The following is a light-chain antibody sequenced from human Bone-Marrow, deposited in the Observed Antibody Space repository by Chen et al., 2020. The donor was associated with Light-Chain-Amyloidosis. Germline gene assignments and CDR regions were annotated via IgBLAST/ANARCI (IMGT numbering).Light chain of an antibody. J-gene: IGKJ4*01. V-gene: IGKV3-20*01. Sequence: IVLTQSPDILSLCPGKGATLSSRASQAISSNYLTWYQQKFGQAPRLLIYGSSSRATGIPDRFTGSGSGTDFTLTINRLEPEDFAMYYCQQYGTSPLTFGGGTKVEIK. CDR1: QAISSNY. CDR2: GSS. CDR3: QQYGTSPLT.